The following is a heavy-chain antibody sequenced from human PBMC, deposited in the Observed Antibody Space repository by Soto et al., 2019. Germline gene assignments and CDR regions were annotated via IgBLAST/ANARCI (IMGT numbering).Heavy chain of an antibody. CDR2: INPNSGVT. J-gene: IGHJ4*02. V-gene: IGHV1-2*04. D-gene: IGHD1-26*01. Sequence: QVQLVQSGAEVKKPGASVKVSCKASGYTFTDYYVHWVRQAPGQGLEWMGWINPNSGVTNYAQRFQGWVTMTRDTSISTAYLELSRLTSDDTAVYYCATQRSEWELSFDYWGQGTLVTVSS. CDR3: ATQRSEWELSFDY. CDR1: GYTFTDYY.